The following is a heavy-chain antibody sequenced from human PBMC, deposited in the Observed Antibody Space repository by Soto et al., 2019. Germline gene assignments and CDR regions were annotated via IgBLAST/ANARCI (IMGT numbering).Heavy chain of an antibody. J-gene: IGHJ4*02. D-gene: IGHD6-19*01. CDR3: ARLPPAEGYFDY. CDR1: GGSISSSNW. Sequence: KTSETLSLTCAVSGGSISSSNWWIWVRQPPGKGLEWIGEIYHSGSTNYNPSLKSRVTISVDKSKNQFSLKLSSVTAADTAVYYCARLPPAEGYFDYWGQGTLVTVS. CDR2: IYHSGST. V-gene: IGHV4-4*02.